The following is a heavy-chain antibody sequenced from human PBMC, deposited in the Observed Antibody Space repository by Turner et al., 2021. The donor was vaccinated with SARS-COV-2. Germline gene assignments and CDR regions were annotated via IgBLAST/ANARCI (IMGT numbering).Heavy chain of an antibody. Sequence: EVQLVETGGGLVQPGRSHCLTCAPSAFAFDDYAMRWVRQAPGKGLEWVSGISKNGSSIDNADSEKGRFTIASANANNSLYLQMYRPSAEEAVLYCCAKLTALSAYYYYCIDDWGQGTMVTVSS. CDR1: AFAFDDYA. CDR3: AKLTALSAYYYYCIDD. V-gene: IGHV3-9*01. J-gene: IGHJ6*02. CDR2: ISKNGSSI. D-gene: IGHD5-18*01.